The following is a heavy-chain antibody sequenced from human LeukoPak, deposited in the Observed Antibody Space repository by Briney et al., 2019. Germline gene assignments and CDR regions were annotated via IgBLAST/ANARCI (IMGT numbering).Heavy chain of an antibody. D-gene: IGHD3-22*01. Sequence: SETLSLTCAVYGGSFSGYYWSWIRQPPGKGLEWIGEINHSGSTNYNPYLKSRVTISVDTSKNQFSLKLSSVTAADTDVYYCARGNYDSSGYYSPFDYWGQGTLVTVSS. CDR1: GGSFSGYY. CDR3: ARGNYDSSGYYSPFDY. CDR2: INHSGST. V-gene: IGHV4-34*01. J-gene: IGHJ4*02.